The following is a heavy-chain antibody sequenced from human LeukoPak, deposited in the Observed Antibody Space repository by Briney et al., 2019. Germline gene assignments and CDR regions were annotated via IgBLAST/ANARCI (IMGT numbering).Heavy chain of an antibody. V-gene: IGHV3-74*01. CDR1: GFTFSSSW. CDR2: ISSDGSSS. J-gene: IGHJ4*02. Sequence: PGGALRLSFAAPGFTFSSSWMDWVRQAPGRGLVWVSRISSDGSSSSYADSVKGRFTISRDNAKNTLSLQMNSLRAEDTAVYYCARSSGYGYDYWGQGTLVTVSS. CDR3: ARSSGYGYDY. D-gene: IGHD5-18*01.